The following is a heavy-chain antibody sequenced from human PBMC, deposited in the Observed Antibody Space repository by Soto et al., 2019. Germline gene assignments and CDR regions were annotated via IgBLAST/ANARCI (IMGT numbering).Heavy chain of an antibody. CDR3: VHRIGAPGYFDY. J-gene: IGHJ4*02. D-gene: IGHD6-6*01. CDR2: IYWDDDK. V-gene: IGHV2-5*02. CDR1: GFSLRTNGVG. Sequence: QITLKESGPTLVKPTQTLTLTCTFSGFSLRTNGVGVGWIRQSPGKALEWLALIYWDDDKRYSPSLKTRLTITKDTSKNQVVLTMTNVDPVDTATYYCVHRIGAPGYFDYWGQGTLVTVSS.